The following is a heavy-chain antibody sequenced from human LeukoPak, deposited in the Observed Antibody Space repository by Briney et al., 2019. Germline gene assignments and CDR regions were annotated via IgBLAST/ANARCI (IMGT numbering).Heavy chain of an antibody. J-gene: IGHJ4*02. D-gene: IGHD3-10*01. CDR1: GGLLSGFH. CDR3: ARGEECYGSGSYYNRGFDY. CDR2: IYQSEST. V-gene: IGHV4-34*01. Sequence: KFSETVSLMCAVYGGLLSGFHWRWIRQPTGKGLEWIGEIYQSESTNQHPPLKSRVTISVDTSKSRFSLKLSSLTAADTAVYCCARGEECYGSGSYYNRGFDYWGQGTLVTVSS.